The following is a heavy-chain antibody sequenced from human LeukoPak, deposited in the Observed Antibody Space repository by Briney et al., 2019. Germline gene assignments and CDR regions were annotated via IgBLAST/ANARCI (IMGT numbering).Heavy chain of an antibody. CDR1: GFTFSSYA. V-gene: IGHV3-23*01. D-gene: IGHD3-22*01. Sequence: GGSLRLSCAASGFTFSSYAMSRVRQAPGKGLEWVSGIIGSGGSTYYADSVKGRFTISRDFSKNTLYLQMNSLRAEDTAVYYCAKDGDDISGLFDHWGQGTLVTVSS. J-gene: IGHJ4*02. CDR2: IIGSGGST. CDR3: AKDGDDISGLFDH.